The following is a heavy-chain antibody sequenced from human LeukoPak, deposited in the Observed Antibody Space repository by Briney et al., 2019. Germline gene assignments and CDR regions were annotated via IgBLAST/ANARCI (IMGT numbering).Heavy chain of an antibody. D-gene: IGHD3-3*01. Sequence: GESLKISCKGSGYSFTSYWIGWVRQMPGKGLEWMGIIYPGDSDTRYSPSFQGQVTISADKSISTAYLQWSSLKASDTAMYYCARGSRITIFGVVTGPFDYWGQGTLVTVSS. CDR3: ARGSRITIFGVVTGPFDY. J-gene: IGHJ4*02. CDR2: IYPGDSDT. CDR1: GYSFTSYW. V-gene: IGHV5-51*01.